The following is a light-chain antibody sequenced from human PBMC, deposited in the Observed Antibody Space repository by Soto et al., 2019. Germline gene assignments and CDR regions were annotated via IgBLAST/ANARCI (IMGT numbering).Light chain of an antibody. CDR3: HQRQSWPRT. CDR1: QAVNTR. J-gene: IGKJ1*01. CDR2: LAS. V-gene: IGKV3-11*01. Sequence: EIVLTLSPATLSSFPCDRVTLSCRASQAVNTRLAWYQHKPGQAPRLLIYLASNRAAGVPARFSGSGSGTDFTLTISDVEPEDFAVYYCHQRQSWPRTFGQGTKVDI.